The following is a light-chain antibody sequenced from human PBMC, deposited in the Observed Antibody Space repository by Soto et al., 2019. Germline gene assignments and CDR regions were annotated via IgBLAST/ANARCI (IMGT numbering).Light chain of an antibody. CDR1: QSISSY. CDR3: QPSYSTPWT. V-gene: IGKV1-39*01. Sequence: DIQMTQSPSSLSASVGDRVTITCRASQSISSYLNWYQQKPGKAPKLLIYAASSLQSGVPSRFSGSGSGTDFTLTISSLQPEDVATYYCQPSYSTPWTFGQGTKVEIK. J-gene: IGKJ1*01. CDR2: AAS.